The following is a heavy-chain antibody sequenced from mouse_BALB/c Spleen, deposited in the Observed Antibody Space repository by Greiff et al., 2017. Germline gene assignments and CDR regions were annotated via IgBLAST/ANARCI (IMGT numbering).Heavy chain of an antibody. J-gene: IGHJ2*01. D-gene: IGHD4-1*01. V-gene: IGHV3-6*02. CDR1: GYSITSGYY. Sequence: ESGPGLVKPSQSLSLTCSVTGYSITSGYYWNWIRQFPGNKLEWMGYISYDGSNNYNPSLKNRISITRDTSKNQFFLKLNSVTTEDTATYYCARDQLTGTFDYWGQGTTLTVSS. CDR3: ARDQLTGTFDY. CDR2: ISYDGSN.